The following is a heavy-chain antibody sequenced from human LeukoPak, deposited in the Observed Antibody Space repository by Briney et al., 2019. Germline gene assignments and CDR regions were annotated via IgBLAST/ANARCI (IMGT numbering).Heavy chain of an antibody. CDR3: AREGCRGGSCSGGVDY. Sequence: SQTLSLTCAISGDSVSSNSAAWNWIRQSPSKGLEWLGRTYYRSKWYNDYAVSVKSRITINPDTSKNQFSLQLNSVTPEDTAVYYCAREGCRGGSCSGGVDYWGQGTLVTVSS. CDR1: GDSVSSNSAA. D-gene: IGHD2-15*01. CDR2: TYYRSKWYN. V-gene: IGHV6-1*01. J-gene: IGHJ4*02.